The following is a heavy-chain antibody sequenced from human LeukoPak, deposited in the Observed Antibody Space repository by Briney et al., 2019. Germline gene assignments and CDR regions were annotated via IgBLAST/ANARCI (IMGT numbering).Heavy chain of an antibody. J-gene: IGHJ3*02. D-gene: IGHD5-18*01. Sequence: GGSLRLSCAASGFTVSSTYMSWVRQTPGKGLEWVSSIHGAGSGGKTYYADSARGRFTISRDNSKNMVYLQMNSLRPEYTAVYYCASPAAPTRANSNGWGASWGILGQGTMVPVSS. CDR1: GFTVSSTY. V-gene: IGHV3-53*01. CDR2: IHGAGSGGKT. CDR3: ASPAAPTRANSNGWGASWGI.